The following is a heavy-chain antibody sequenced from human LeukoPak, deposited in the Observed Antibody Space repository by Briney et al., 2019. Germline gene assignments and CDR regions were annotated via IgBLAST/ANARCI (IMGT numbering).Heavy chain of an antibody. CDR1: GFTFSSYW. CDR2: IKQDGSEK. D-gene: IGHD2-2*01. V-gene: IGHV3-7*01. Sequence: AGGSLRLSCAASGFTFSSYWMSWVRQAPGKGLEWVANIKQDGSEKYYVDSVQGRFTISRDNAKNSLYLQMNSLRAEDTAVYYCARRYCSSTSCRSLDYWGPGTLVTVSS. CDR3: ARRYCSSTSCRSLDY. J-gene: IGHJ4*02.